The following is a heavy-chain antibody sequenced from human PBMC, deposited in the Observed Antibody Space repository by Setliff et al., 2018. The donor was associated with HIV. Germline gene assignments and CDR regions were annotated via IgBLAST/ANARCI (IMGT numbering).Heavy chain of an antibody. D-gene: IGHD5-18*01. Sequence: ASVKVSCKASGYTFTSYGISWVRQAPGQGLEWMGWISAYNGNTNYAQKFQGRVTITADESTKTAYMELSSLRSEDTAVYYCATPLDATMGRDYWGQGTLVTVSS. CDR1: GYTFTSYG. CDR2: ISAYNGNT. CDR3: ATPLDATMGRDY. V-gene: IGHV1-18*01. J-gene: IGHJ4*02.